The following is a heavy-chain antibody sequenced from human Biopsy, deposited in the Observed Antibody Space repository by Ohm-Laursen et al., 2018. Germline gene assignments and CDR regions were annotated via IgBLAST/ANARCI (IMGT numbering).Heavy chain of an antibody. CDR1: GFTFSVYA. V-gene: IGHV3-33*06. Sequence: SLRLSCSASGFTFSVYAMHWVRQAPGKGLEWVSIIWYDGSNEYYADSVKGRFTTSRDNSKNTLYLQMNSLRAEDTAVYYCAKVSPTILSSFDYWGQGTLVTVSS. CDR2: IWYDGSNE. J-gene: IGHJ4*02. D-gene: IGHD3-9*01. CDR3: AKVSPTILSSFDY.